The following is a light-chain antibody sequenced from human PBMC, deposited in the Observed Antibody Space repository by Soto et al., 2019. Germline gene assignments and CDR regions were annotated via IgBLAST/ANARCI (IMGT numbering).Light chain of an antibody. CDR2: GAS. J-gene: IGKJ4*01. V-gene: IGKV3-20*01. CDR3: EQYGGSPLT. Sequence: EIVLTQAPGTLSLSPGERATLSCRASQTIASNYLAWYQQKPGQAPRLVSFGASTRATGIPDRFSGSGSGTDFTLTISNLEPEDFEVYYCEQYGGSPLTFGGGTRVEIQ. CDR1: QTIASNY.